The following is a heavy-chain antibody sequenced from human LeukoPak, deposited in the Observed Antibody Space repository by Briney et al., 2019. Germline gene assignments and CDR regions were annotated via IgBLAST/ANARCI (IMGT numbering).Heavy chain of an antibody. J-gene: IGHJ6*02. D-gene: IGHD3-22*01. V-gene: IGHV3-33*01. CDR2: IWYDGSNK. CDR3: ARGSAMGSGYPLYGMDV. Sequence: PGRSLRLSCAASGFTFSSYGMHWVRQAPGKGLEWVAVIWYDGSNKYYADSVKGRFTISRDNSKNTLYLQMNSLRAEDTAVYYCARGSAMGSGYPLYGMDVWGQGTTVTVSS. CDR1: GFTFSSYG.